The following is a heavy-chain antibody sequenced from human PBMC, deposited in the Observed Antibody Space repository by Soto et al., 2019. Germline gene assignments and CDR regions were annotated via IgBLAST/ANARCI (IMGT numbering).Heavy chain of an antibody. Sequence: GGSLRLSCATSGFPFCSYPMSWTRQTPEKGLVWVSRINSDGSSTSYAGAVRGRFIISSDKAKNTLYLQMNSLRAEDTAVFYCARGPADYTNSASVGDNWGQGTLVTLSS. J-gene: IGHJ4*02. V-gene: IGHV3-74*01. D-gene: IGHD6-6*01. CDR2: INSDGSST. CDR1: GFPFCSYP. CDR3: ARGPADYTNSASVGDN.